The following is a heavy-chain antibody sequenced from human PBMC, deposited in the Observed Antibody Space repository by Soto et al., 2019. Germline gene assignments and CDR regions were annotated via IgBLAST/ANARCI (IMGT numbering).Heavy chain of an antibody. CDR1: GYTFTSYG. CDR3: ARDRLLLAAAGLFDY. V-gene: IGHV1-18*01. CDR2: ISAYNGNT. Sequence: ASVKVSCKASGYTFTSYGISWVRQAPGQGLEWMGWISAYNGNTNYAQKLQGRVTMTTDTSTSTAYMELRSLRSDDTAVYYCARDRLLLAAAGLFDYWGQGTLVTVSS. J-gene: IGHJ4*02. D-gene: IGHD6-13*01.